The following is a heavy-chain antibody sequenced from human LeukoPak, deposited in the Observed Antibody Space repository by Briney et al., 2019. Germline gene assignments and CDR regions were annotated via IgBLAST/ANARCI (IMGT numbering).Heavy chain of an antibody. CDR3: AKGSYGTVAEYFQH. Sequence: PGGSLRLSCAAPGFTFSSYAMSWVRQAPGKGLEWVSVISGSGGSTGYADSVKGRFTISRDNSKNTLYLQMNSLRAEDTAIYYCAKGSYGTVAEYFQHWGQGTLVTVSS. D-gene: IGHD3-10*01. CDR1: GFTFSSYA. CDR2: ISGSGGST. J-gene: IGHJ1*01. V-gene: IGHV3-23*01.